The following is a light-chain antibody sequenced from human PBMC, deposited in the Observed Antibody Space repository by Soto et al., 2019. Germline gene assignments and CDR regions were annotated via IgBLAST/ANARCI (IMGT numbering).Light chain of an antibody. Sequence: QSALTQPGSVSGSPGQSITISCTGTSSDVGGYNYVSWYQQHPAKVPKLMIYDVSNRPSGVSDRFSGSKSGNTASLTISGLQAEDEADYYCYSYTTSSTYVFGTGTKVTV. V-gene: IGLV2-14*01. CDR2: DVS. J-gene: IGLJ1*01. CDR1: SSDVGGYNY. CDR3: YSYTTSSTYV.